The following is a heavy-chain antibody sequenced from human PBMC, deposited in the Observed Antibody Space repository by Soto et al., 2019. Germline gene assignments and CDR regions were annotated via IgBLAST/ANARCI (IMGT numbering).Heavy chain of an antibody. CDR1: GGTFSSYA. J-gene: IGHJ3*02. CDR3: ARDLAAAGPDAFDI. Sequence: SVKVSCKASGGTFSSYAISWVRQAPGQGLEWMGGIIPIFGTANYAQKFQGRVTITADESTSTAYMELSSLRSEDTAVYYCARDLAAAGPDAFDIWGQGAMVTVSS. V-gene: IGHV1-69*13. D-gene: IGHD6-13*01. CDR2: IIPIFGTA.